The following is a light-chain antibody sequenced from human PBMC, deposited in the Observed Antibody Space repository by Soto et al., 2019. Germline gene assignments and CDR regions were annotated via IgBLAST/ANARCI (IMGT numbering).Light chain of an antibody. V-gene: IGLV1-47*01. Sequence: QLVLTQPPSASGTPGQRGTISCSGSSSNIGSKYVYWYQQLPGTAPKLLMYRNNQRPSGVPDRFSGSKSGTSASLAISGLRSEDEADYYCAAWDAGVSGPAFGGGTKLTVL. CDR2: RNN. CDR3: AAWDAGVSGPA. CDR1: SSNIGSKY. J-gene: IGLJ2*01.